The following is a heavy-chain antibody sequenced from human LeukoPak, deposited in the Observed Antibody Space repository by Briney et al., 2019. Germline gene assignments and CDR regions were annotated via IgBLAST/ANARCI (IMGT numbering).Heavy chain of an antibody. V-gene: IGHV3-11*01. J-gene: IGHJ6*02. CDR2: ISSSGSTI. D-gene: IGHD2-2*01. Sequence: PGGSLRLSCAASGFTFSGYYMSWIRQAPGKGLEWVSYISSSGSTIYYADSVKGRFTISRDNAKNSLYLQMNSLRAEDTAVYYCARDYIVVVPAAMAPTLDYYYYGMDVWGQGTTVTVSS. CDR3: ARDYIVVVPAAMAPTLDYYYYGMDV. CDR1: GFTFSGYY.